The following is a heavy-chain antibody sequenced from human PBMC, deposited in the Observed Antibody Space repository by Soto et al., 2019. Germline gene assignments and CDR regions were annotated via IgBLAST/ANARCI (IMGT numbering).Heavy chain of an antibody. J-gene: IGHJ6*03. CDR1: GYTFTRYD. CDR3: ARLSEESSSSNYYYFYMDV. Sequence: QVQLVQSGSEGKEPGASMKISCQASGYTFTRYDITWVRQAIGQGLEWMGWMNPQTGNTAYAEKFQGRVTMTRSTSINTAYMELSGLRSEDTAVYYCARLSEESSSSNYYYFYMDVWGKGSTVTVSS. CDR2: MNPQTGNT. V-gene: IGHV1-8*01. D-gene: IGHD6-6*01.